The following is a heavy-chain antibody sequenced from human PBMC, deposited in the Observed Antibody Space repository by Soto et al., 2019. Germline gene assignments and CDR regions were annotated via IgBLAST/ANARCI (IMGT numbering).Heavy chain of an antibody. D-gene: IGHD2-15*01. CDR2: IYDSGT. Sequence: ASEALSLTCAVSGVSISSHFWSWIRQPPGKGLEWIGYIYDSGTNYNPSLKSRLTMSIDTSRNQFSLKLSSVTAADTAVYYCARTIAADNTVRWFEPCGQGTLVTVSS. V-gene: IGHV4-59*11. CDR1: GVSISSHF. J-gene: IGHJ5*02. CDR3: ARTIAADNTVRWFEP.